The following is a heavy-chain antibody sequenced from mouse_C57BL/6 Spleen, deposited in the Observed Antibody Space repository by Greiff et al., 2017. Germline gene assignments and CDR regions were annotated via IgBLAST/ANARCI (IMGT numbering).Heavy chain of an antibody. V-gene: IGHV1-64*01. Sequence: QVQLQQPGAELVKPGASVKLSCKASGYTFTSYWMHWVKQRPGQGLEWIGMIHPNSGSTNYNEKFKSKATLTVDKSSSTAYMQLRSLTSEDSAVYYCARRTVVDPFDDWGQGTTLTVSS. CDR3: ARRTVVDPFDD. CDR1: GYTFTSYW. D-gene: IGHD1-1*01. CDR2: IHPNSGST. J-gene: IGHJ2*01.